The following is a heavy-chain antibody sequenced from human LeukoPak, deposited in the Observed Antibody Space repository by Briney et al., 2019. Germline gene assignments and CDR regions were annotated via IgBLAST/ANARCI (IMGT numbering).Heavy chain of an antibody. J-gene: IGHJ4*02. V-gene: IGHV1-46*01. D-gene: IGHD4-23*01. CDR1: GYTFTTYY. CDR2: INPSGGST. Sequence: GASVKVSCKASGYTFTTYYMHWVRQAPGQGLEWMGIINPSGGSTTYAQKFQGRVTMTRDMSTTTLSMELSNLRSEDTAMYYCARDRGIHDYGGHSGPGYYFDYWGQGNLVTVSS. CDR3: ARDRGIHDYGGHSGPGYYFDY.